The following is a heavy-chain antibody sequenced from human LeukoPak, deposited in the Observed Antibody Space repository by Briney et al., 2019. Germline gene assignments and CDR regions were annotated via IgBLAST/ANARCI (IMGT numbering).Heavy chain of an antibody. CDR2: IYYSGST. CDR3: ASARFGELHYYYYYMDV. D-gene: IGHD3-10*01. CDR1: GGSISSYY. Sequence: SETLSLTCTVSGGSISSYYWSWIRQPPGKGLEWIGYIYYSGSTNYNPSLKSRVTISVDTSKNQFSLKLSSVIAADTAVYYCASARFGELHYYYYYMDVWGKGTTVTVSS. V-gene: IGHV4-59*01. J-gene: IGHJ6*03.